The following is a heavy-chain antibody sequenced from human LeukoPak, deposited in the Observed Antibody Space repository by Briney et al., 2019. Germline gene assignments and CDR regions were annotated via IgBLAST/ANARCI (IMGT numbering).Heavy chain of an antibody. Sequence: GGSLRLSCAASGFTFSSYAMSWVRQAPGKGLEWVSAISGSGGSTYYADSVKGRFTISRDNSKNTLYLQMNSLRAEDTAVYYCAKVAYCGGDCYWGTFDYWGQGTLVTVSS. CDR1: GFTFSSYA. CDR2: ISGSGGST. CDR3: AKVAYCGGDCYWGTFDY. J-gene: IGHJ4*02. D-gene: IGHD2-21*02. V-gene: IGHV3-23*01.